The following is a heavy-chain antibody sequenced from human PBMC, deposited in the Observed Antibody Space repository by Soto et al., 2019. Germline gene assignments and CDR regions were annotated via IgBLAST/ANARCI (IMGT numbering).Heavy chain of an antibody. CDR2: ISSSSSTI. D-gene: IGHD3-9*01. Sequence: GGSLRLSCAASGFTFSSYSMNWVRQAPGKGLEWVSYISSSSSTIYYADSVKGRFTISRDNAKNSLYLQMNSLRAEDTAVYYCAGDPYYDILTGYSHWGQGTLVTVSS. J-gene: IGHJ4*02. CDR1: GFTFSSYS. V-gene: IGHV3-48*01. CDR3: AGDPYYDILTGYSH.